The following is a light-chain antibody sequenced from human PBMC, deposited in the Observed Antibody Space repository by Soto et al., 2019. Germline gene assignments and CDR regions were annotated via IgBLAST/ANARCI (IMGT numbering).Light chain of an antibody. V-gene: IGLV1-44*01. CDR3: AAWDGSLKGWV. Sequence: QSVLTQPPSASGTPGQRVTMSCSGSSSNIGGNTVNWFQQVPGTAPKLLIYSNNQRPSGVPDRFSGSKSGTSASLAISGLQSDDETDYYCAAWDGSLKGWVFGGGTKVTVL. J-gene: IGLJ3*02. CDR1: SSNIGGNT. CDR2: SNN.